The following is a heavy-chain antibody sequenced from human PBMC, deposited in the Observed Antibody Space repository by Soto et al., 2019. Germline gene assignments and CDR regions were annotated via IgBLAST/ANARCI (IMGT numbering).Heavy chain of an antibody. CDR2: ISGSGGST. CDR3: AKSGTYCSGGSCYSYYYYGMDV. CDR1: GFTFSSYA. D-gene: IGHD2-15*01. V-gene: IGHV3-23*01. J-gene: IGHJ6*02. Sequence: GGSLRLSCAASGFTFSSYAMSWVRQAPGKGLEWVSAISGSGGSTYYADSVKGRFTISRDNSKNTLYLQMNSLRAEDTAVYYCAKSGTYCSGGSCYSYYYYGMDVWGQGTTVTVSS.